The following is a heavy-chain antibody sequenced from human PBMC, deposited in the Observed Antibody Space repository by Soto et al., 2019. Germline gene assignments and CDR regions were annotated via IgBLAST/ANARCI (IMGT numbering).Heavy chain of an antibody. Sequence: QVQLVESGGGVVQPGRSLRLSCAASGFTFSAYGMHWVRQAPGRGLEWVAIISHDGSYKAYADSVKGRFTIARDNSKGALYLLLNSLRPDDSALYYCAKDPEGGNDNFDHWGQGTQVTVSS. D-gene: IGHD2-15*01. CDR3: AKDPEGGNDNFDH. V-gene: IGHV3-30*18. J-gene: IGHJ4*02. CDR1: GFTFSAYG. CDR2: ISHDGSYK.